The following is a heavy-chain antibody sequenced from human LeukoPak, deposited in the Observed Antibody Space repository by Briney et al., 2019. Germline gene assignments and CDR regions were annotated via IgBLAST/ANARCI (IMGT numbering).Heavy chain of an antibody. CDR2: ICYNGSSK. J-gene: IGHJ5*02. CDR1: GFTFSSYG. CDR3: ATDRFQTDSNTWTTNSGWFDP. Sequence: GRSLRLSCAASGFTFSSYGMHWVRQAPGKGLEWVAVICYNGSSKYYADSVKGRFTISRDNAKNTLYLQMNSLRAEDTAVYYCATDRFQTDSNTWTTNSGWFDPWGQGTLVTVSP. D-gene: IGHD6-13*01. V-gene: IGHV3-33*03.